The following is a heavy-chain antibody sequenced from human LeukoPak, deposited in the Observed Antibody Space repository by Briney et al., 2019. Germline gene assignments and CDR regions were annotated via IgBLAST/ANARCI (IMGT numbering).Heavy chain of an antibody. Sequence: PSETLSLTCAVYGGSFSGYYWSWIRQPPGKGLEWIGEINHSGSTNYNPSLKSRVTISVDTSKNQFSLKLSSVTAADTAVYYCARHVVATIILSYYYYMDVWGKGTTVTISS. CDR1: GGSFSGYY. V-gene: IGHV4-34*01. D-gene: IGHD5-12*01. CDR3: ARHVVATIILSYYYYMDV. CDR2: INHSGST. J-gene: IGHJ6*03.